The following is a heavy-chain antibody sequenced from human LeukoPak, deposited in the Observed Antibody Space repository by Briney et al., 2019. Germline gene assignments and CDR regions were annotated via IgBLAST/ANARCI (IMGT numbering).Heavy chain of an antibody. D-gene: IGHD3-3*01. CDR2: ISYDGSNK. V-gene: IGHV3-30-3*01. CDR3: AKAPVLRFLEWLLGYFDY. CDR1: GFTFSSYA. Sequence: GGSLRLSCAASGFTFSSYAMHWVRQAPGKGLEWVAVISYDGSNKYYADSVKGRFTISRDNSKNTLYLQMNSLRAEDTAVYYCAKAPVLRFLEWLLGYFDYWGQGTLVTVSS. J-gene: IGHJ4*02.